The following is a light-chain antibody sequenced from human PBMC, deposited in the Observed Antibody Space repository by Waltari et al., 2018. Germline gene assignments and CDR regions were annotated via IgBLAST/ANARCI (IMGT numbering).Light chain of an antibody. J-gene: IGKJ1*01. V-gene: IGKV1-5*01. Sequence: DIQMTQSPSTLSASVGDRVTITCRASQSISGWLAWYQHKPGKAPKLLIYDASSLQTGVPSRFSGSGSGTEFTLTISSLQPDDFATYYCQQYDDYWTFGQGTKVEVK. CDR1: QSISGW. CDR3: QQYDDYWT. CDR2: DAS.